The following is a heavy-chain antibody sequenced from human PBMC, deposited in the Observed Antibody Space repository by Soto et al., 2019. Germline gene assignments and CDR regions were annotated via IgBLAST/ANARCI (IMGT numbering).Heavy chain of an antibody. J-gene: IGHJ4*02. CDR2: IYYTGST. CDR3: ARASYHDNSGHGY. V-gene: IGHV4-31*11. Sequence: PSETLSLTCAVSSGSISSDSYYWSRIRQPPGEGLEWIGYIYYTGSTYYNPSLKSRVTISMDTSKNQFSLKLSSVTAADTAVYYCARASYHDNSGHGYWGQGALVTVSS. D-gene: IGHD3-22*01. CDR1: SGSISSDSYY.